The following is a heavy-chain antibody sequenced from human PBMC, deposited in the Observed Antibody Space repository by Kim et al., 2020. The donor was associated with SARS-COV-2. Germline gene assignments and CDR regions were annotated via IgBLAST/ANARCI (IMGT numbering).Heavy chain of an antibody. CDR2: INHSGST. CDR1: GGSFSGYY. J-gene: IGHJ6*02. D-gene: IGHD3-3*01. Sequence: SETLSLTCAVYGGSFSGYYWSWIRQPPGKGLEWIGEINHSGSTNYNPSLKSRVTISVDTSKNQFSLKLSSVTAADTAVYYCARGRDDFWSGYNIYYYYYGMDVWGQGTTVTVSS. CDR3: ARGRDDFWSGYNIYYYYYGMDV. V-gene: IGHV4-34*01.